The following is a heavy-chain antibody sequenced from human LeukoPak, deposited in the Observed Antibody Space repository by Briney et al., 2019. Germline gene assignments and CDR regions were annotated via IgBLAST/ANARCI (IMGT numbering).Heavy chain of an antibody. Sequence: PSQTLSLTCTVSGGSISSGSYYWSWIRQPAGKGLEWIGRIYTSGSTNYNPSLKSRVTISLDTSKNQFSLKLSSVTAADTAVYYCASLDSSAYKLDSWGQGTLVTVSS. D-gene: IGHD3-22*01. CDR1: GGSISSGSYY. CDR3: ASLDSSAYKLDS. J-gene: IGHJ4*02. V-gene: IGHV4-61*02. CDR2: IYTSGST.